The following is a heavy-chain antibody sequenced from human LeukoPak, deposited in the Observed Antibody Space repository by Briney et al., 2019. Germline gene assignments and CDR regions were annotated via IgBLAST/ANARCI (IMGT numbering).Heavy chain of an antibody. D-gene: IGHD2-2*01. V-gene: IGHV1-2*02. CDR3: ARGPHFPTRGSFRYYYYYYYMDV. Sequence: ASVKVSCKASGYTFTAYYMHWVRQAPGQGLEWVGWINPHTGGTNYAQKFQGRVTMTRDTSISTAYMELSSLRSEDTAVYYCARGPHFPTRGSFRYYYYYYYMDVWGKGTTVTVSS. CDR1: GYTFTAYY. CDR2: INPHTGGT. J-gene: IGHJ6*03.